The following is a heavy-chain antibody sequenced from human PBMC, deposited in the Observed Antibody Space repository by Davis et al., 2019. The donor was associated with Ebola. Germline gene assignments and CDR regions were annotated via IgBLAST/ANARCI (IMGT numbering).Heavy chain of an antibody. V-gene: IGHV1-18*01. CDR2: ISAYNGNT. Sequence: ASVKVSCKASGGTFSSYAISWVRQAPGQGLEWMGWISAYNGNTNYAQKLQGRVTMTTDTSTSTAYMELRSLRSDDTAVYYCARDGSRLRWQGGFDYWGQGTLVTVSS. CDR1: GGTFSSYA. CDR3: ARDGSRLRWQGGFDY. D-gene: IGHD4-23*01. J-gene: IGHJ4*02.